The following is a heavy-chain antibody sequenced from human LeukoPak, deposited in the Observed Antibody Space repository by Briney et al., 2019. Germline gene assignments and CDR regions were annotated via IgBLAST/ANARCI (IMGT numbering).Heavy chain of an antibody. CDR2: ISGSGGST. D-gene: IGHD3-10*01. J-gene: IGHJ5*02. Sequence: PGGSLRLSCAASGFTFTNAWMSWVRQAPGKGLEWVSAISGSGGSTYYADSVKGRFTISRDNSKNTLYLQMNSLRAEDTAVYYCAKALLWFGEGFDPWGQGTLVTVSS. CDR3: AKALLWFGEGFDP. V-gene: IGHV3-23*01. CDR1: GFTFTNAW.